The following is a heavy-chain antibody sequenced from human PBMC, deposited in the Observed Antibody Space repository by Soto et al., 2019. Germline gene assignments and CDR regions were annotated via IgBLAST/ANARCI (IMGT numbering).Heavy chain of an antibody. J-gene: IGHJ4*02. CDR3: ARRAYCGAGCYSVYFDS. CDR1: GGSVSSSDYY. CDR2: ISSSGSS. Sequence: QVQLQESGPGLVKPSQTLPLTCIVSGGSVSSSDYYWTWIRQPPGKGLEWIGYISSSGSSSYNPSLKSRVTMSVDTSKNQFSLRLRSVTAADTAMYYCARRAYCGAGCYSVYFDSWGQGTLVTVSA. V-gene: IGHV4-30-4*01. D-gene: IGHD2-21*02.